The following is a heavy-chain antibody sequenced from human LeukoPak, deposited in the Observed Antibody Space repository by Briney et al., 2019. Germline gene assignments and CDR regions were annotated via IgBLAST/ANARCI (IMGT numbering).Heavy chain of an antibody. CDR1: GFTFSSYS. V-gene: IGHV3-21*04. Sequence: PGGSLGLSCAASGFTFSSYSMNWVRQAPGKGLEWVSSISSSSSYIYYADSVKGRFTISRDNAKNTLYLQMNSLRVEDTAVYFCARDPGAFPYFFDCWGQGTLVTVSS. CDR3: ARDPGAFPYFFDC. CDR2: ISSSSSYI. D-gene: IGHD4/OR15-4a*01. J-gene: IGHJ4*02.